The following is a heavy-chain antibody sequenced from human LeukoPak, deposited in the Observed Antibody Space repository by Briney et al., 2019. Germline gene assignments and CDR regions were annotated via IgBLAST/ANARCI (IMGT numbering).Heavy chain of an antibody. Sequence: GASVKVSCKVSGYTLTELSMHWVRQAPGKGLEWMGGFDPEDGETIYAQKFQGRVTMTEDTSTDTAYMELSSLRSEDTAVYYRATAWMVRGVFDYWGQGTLVTVSS. D-gene: IGHD3-10*01. CDR3: ATAWMVRGVFDY. CDR1: GYTLTELS. V-gene: IGHV1-24*01. CDR2: FDPEDGET. J-gene: IGHJ4*02.